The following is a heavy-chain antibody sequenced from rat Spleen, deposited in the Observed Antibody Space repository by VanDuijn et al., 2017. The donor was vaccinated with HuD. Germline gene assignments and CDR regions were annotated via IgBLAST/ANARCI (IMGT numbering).Heavy chain of an antibody. CDR2: IWGNGNP. CDR3: ARTRGNGPGVMDA. J-gene: IGHJ4*01. D-gene: IGHD1-4*01. Sequence: QVQLKESGPGLVKPSQTLSLTCTVSGFSLSNYGVLWVRQPPGKGLDWMGVIWGNGNPNYNSVLKSRLSISRDTSKSQVFLRMNSLQTEDSATYYCARTRGNGPGVMDAWGQGASVTVSS. V-gene: IGHV2-13*01. CDR1: GFSLSNYG.